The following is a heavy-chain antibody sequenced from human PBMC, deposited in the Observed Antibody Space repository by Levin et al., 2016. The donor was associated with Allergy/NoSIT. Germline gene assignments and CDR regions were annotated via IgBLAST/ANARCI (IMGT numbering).Heavy chain of an antibody. CDR3: ARQTDIAAPTGWFDP. Sequence: PGKGLEWIGSIYYSGSTYYNPSLESRVTISVDTSKNQFSLKLSSVTAADTAVYYCARQTDIAAPTGWFDPWGQGTLVTVSS. D-gene: IGHD6-6*01. CDR2: IYYSGST. J-gene: IGHJ5*02. V-gene: IGHV4-39*01.